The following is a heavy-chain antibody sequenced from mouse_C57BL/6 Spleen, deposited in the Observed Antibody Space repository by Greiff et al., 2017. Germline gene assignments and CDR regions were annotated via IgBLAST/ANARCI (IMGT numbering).Heavy chain of an antibody. CDR1: GFTFSSYG. Sequence: EVMLVESGGDLVKPGGSLKLSCAASGFTFSSYGMSWVRQTPDKRLEWVATISSGGSYTYYPDSVKGRFTISRDNAKNTLYLQMSSLKSEDTAMYYCARQGSYVWYFDVWGTGTTVTVSS. CDR2: ISSGGSYT. CDR3: ARQGSYVWYFDV. J-gene: IGHJ1*03. V-gene: IGHV5-6*01. D-gene: IGHD6-1*01.